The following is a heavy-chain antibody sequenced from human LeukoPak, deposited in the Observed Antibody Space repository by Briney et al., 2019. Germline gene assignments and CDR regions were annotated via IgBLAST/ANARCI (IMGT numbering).Heavy chain of an antibody. CDR1: GFTFSSYA. Sequence: GGSLRLSCAASGFTFSSYAMSWVRQAPGKGLEWASTISGSGGNTYYADSVKGRFTISRDNSKNTLHLQMISLRVEDTAVCYCAIRSGPPPQNWGQGTLVTVSS. V-gene: IGHV3-23*01. J-gene: IGHJ4*02. D-gene: IGHD4-17*01. CDR2: ISGSGGNT. CDR3: AIRSGPPPQN.